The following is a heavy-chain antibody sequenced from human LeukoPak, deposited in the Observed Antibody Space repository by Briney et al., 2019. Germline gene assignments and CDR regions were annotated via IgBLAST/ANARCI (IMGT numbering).Heavy chain of an antibody. V-gene: IGHV3-30*18. CDR3: AKDQDALRITFGGVIAN. J-gene: IGHJ4*02. CDR2: ISYDGSNK. D-gene: IGHD3-16*02. CDR1: GFTFSSYG. Sequence: QPGRSLRLSCAASGFTFSSYGMHWVRQAPGKGLEWVAVISYDGSNKYYGDSVKGRFTISRDNSKNTLYLQMNSLRAEDTAVYYCAKDQDALRITFGGVIANWGQGTLVTVSS.